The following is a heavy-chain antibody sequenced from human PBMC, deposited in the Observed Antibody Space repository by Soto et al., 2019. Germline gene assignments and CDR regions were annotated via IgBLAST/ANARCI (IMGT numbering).Heavy chain of an antibody. J-gene: IGHJ3*02. V-gene: IGHV1-24*01. CDR2: FDPEDGET. CDR3: ATFALGSYNSYDAFDI. Sequence: ASVKVSCKVSGYTNTELSMHWVRQAPGKGLEWMGGFDPEDGETIYAQKFQGRVTMTEDTSTDTAYMELSSLRSEDTAVYYCATFALGSYNSYDAFDIWGQGTMVTVSS. CDR1: GYTNTELS. D-gene: IGHD3-10*01.